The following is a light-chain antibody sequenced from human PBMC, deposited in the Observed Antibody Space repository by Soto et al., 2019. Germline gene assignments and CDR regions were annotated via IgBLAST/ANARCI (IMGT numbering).Light chain of an antibody. CDR3: QQHGTSPIT. CDR2: GAS. V-gene: IGKV3-20*01. CDR1: QTVIHNH. J-gene: IGKJ5*01. Sequence: EIVLTQYPDTLSLSPGERATLSCRASQTVIHNHLAWHQQKPGQTPTLLVYGASSRATGIPDRFSGSGSGTDFTLTISSLEPVDFAVYYCQQHGTSPITFGQGTRLEIK.